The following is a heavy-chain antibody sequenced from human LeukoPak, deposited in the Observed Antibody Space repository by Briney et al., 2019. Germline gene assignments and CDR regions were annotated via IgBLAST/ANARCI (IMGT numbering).Heavy chain of an antibody. Sequence: ASVKVSCKASGGTFSSYAISWVRQAPEQGLEWMGGIIPIFGTANYAQKFQGRVTITADESTSTAYMELSSLRSEATAVYYCARDRWEPYDAFDIWGQGTMVTVSS. CDR1: GGTFSSYA. CDR2: IIPIFGTA. J-gene: IGHJ3*02. V-gene: IGHV1-69*13. D-gene: IGHD4-23*01. CDR3: ARDRWEPYDAFDI.